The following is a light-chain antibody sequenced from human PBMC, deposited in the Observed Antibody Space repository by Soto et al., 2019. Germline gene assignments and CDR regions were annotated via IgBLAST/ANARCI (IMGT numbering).Light chain of an antibody. Sequence: DIVMTQSPDSLAVSLGERATINCKSSQSVLYSSNNKNYLAWYQQNPGQPPKLLIYWASTRESGVPDRFSGSGSGTDFNLTISSLQAEDVAVYYCQQYYSTLITFGQGTRLEIK. J-gene: IGKJ5*01. CDR2: WAS. V-gene: IGKV4-1*01. CDR1: QSVLYSSNNKNY. CDR3: QQYYSTLIT.